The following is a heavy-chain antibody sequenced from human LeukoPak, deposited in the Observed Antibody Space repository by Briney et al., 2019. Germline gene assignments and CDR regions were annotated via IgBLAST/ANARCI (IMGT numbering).Heavy chain of an antibody. Sequence: ASVKVSCKASGYTFIGYYMHWVRQAPGQGLEWMGRINPNSGGTNYAQKFQGRVTMTRDTSISTAYMGLSRLRSDDTAVYYCARAGGYSYGYNAFDIWGQGTMVTVSS. J-gene: IGHJ3*02. D-gene: IGHD5-18*01. CDR3: ARAGGYSYGYNAFDI. CDR1: GYTFIGYY. V-gene: IGHV1-2*06. CDR2: INPNSGGT.